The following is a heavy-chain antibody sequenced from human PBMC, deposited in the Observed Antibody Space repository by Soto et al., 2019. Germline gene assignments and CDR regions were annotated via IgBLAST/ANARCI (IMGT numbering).Heavy chain of an antibody. CDR3: ANHGGFDI. CDR2: ISGSGDYT. J-gene: IGHJ3*02. V-gene: IGHV3-23*01. D-gene: IGHD3-10*01. Sequence: EVQLLESGGGLVQPGGSLRLSCAASGFTFSTSGMSWVRQAPGKGLEWVSSISGSGDYTNYADSVKGRFTISRDNSKNTLSLQINSLTAEDTGVDYCANHGGFDIWGKGTMVAVSS. CDR1: GFTFSTSG.